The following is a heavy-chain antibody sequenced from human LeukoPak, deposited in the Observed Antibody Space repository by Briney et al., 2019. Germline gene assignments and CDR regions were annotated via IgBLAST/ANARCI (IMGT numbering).Heavy chain of an antibody. CDR3: ATDSRYFDTNRYFDP. V-gene: IGHV1-24*01. D-gene: IGHD3-22*01. CDR2: FDAEQGEI. J-gene: IGHJ5*02. CDR1: GDSLTELS. Sequence: GASVKVSCKVSGDSLTELSMHWVRQAPGQGLEWMGGFDAEQGEIICAQEFQGRVTMTEDTSTNTAYMELSSLTSADTAVYYCATDSRYFDTNRYFDPWGQGTLITVSS.